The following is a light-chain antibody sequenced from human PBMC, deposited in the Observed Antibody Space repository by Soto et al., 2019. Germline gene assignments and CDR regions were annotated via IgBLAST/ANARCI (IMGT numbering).Light chain of an antibody. CDR3: QKYGSAPWT. CDR1: QSVSSNY. V-gene: IGKV3-20*01. Sequence: EIVLTQSPGTLSLSPGERATISCRASQSVSSNYLAWYQQKPGQAPRLLIYAASNRAGGVPDRCGGSGSGTDFTLSVSRLEPEDFAVYYCQKYGSAPWTFGQGTKVEI. CDR2: AAS. J-gene: IGKJ1*01.